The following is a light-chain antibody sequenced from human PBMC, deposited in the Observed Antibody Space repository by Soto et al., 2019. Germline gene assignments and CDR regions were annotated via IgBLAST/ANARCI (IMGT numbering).Light chain of an antibody. CDR1: NIGSKS. V-gene: IGLV3-21*04. J-gene: IGLJ2*01. CDR3: QVWDSSSDPVV. CDR2: YDT. Sequence: SSELTQPPSVSVAPGKTANITCGGNNIGSKSVHWYQQKPGQAPVLVISYDTDRPSGIPERYSGSNSGNTATLTISRVEAGDEADYYCQVWDSSSDPVVLGGGTKLTVL.